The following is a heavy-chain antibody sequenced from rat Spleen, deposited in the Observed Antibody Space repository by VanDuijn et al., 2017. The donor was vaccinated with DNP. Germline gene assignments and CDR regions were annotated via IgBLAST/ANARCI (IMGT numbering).Heavy chain of an antibody. D-gene: IGHD1-2*01. Sequence: EVQLVESGGGLVQPGRSLKISCVASEFTFSRSDVAWVRQAPTRGLEWVASISPSGANIYYRDSVKGRFTISRDIPKSTLYLQMDSLRSEDTATYYCARSTITAISNWFAYWGQGTLVTVSS. V-gene: IGHV5-25*01. CDR2: ISPSGANI. J-gene: IGHJ3*01. CDR3: ARSTITAISNWFAY. CDR1: EFTFSRSD.